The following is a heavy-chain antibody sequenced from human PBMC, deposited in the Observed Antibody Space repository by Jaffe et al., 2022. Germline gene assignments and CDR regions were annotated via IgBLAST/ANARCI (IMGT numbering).Heavy chain of an antibody. Sequence: QVQLVQSGAEVKKPGSSVKVSCKASGGTFSSYAISWVRQAPGQGLEWMGGIIPIFGTANYAQKFQGRVTITADESTSTAYMELSSLRSEDTAVYYCARDEESRTYGIWGSYRKTLEANDAFDIWGQGTMVTVSS. CDR3: ARDEESRTYGIWGSYRKTLEANDAFDI. D-gene: IGHD3-16*02. CDR1: GGTFSSYA. V-gene: IGHV1-69*01. J-gene: IGHJ3*02. CDR2: IIPIFGTA.